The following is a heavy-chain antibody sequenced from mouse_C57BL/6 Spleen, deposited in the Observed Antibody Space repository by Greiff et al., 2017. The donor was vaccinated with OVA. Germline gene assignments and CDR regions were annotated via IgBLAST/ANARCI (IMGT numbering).Heavy chain of an antibody. CDR2: IYPRSGNT. V-gene: IGHV1-81*01. Sequence: VKLQESGAELARPGASVKLSCKASGYTFTSYGISWVKQRTGQGLEWIGEIYPRSGNTYYNEKFKGKATLTADKSSSTAYMELRSLTSEDSAVYFCARGYYDYDEGGAMDYWGQGTSVTVSS. D-gene: IGHD2-4*01. CDR3: ARGYYDYDEGGAMDY. J-gene: IGHJ4*01. CDR1: GYTFTSYG.